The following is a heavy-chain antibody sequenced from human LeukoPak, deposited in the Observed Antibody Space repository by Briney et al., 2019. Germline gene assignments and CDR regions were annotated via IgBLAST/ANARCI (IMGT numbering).Heavy chain of an antibody. CDR3: AKAPGAVTTPDDAFDI. Sequence: GGSLRLSCAASGFTFDDYAMHWVRQAPGKGLEWVSGISWNSGSIGYADSVKGRFTISRDNAKNSLYLQMNSLRAEDTALYYCAKAPGAVTTPDDAFDIWGQGTMVTVSS. CDR1: GFTFDDYA. V-gene: IGHV3-9*01. D-gene: IGHD4-17*01. J-gene: IGHJ3*02. CDR2: ISWNSGSI.